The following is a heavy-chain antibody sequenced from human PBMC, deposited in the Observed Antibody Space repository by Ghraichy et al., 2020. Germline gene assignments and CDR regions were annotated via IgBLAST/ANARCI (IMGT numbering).Heavy chain of an antibody. J-gene: IGHJ4*02. V-gene: IGHV3-7*01. CDR3: AKDGSGWSSY. Sequence: GGGAAGGGGGGGVNVGPEAGGVDFVDSVKGRFTISRDNAKNSLFLQMNSLGAEDTGVYYCAKDGSGWSSYWGQGTLVTVSS. D-gene: IGHD6-19*01. CDR2: VGPEAGGV.